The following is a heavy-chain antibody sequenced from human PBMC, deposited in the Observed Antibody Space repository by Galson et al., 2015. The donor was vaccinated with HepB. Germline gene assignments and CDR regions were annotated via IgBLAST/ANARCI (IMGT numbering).Heavy chain of an antibody. CDR1: GFSLSTSGVG. CDR2: IYWDDDK. D-gene: IGHD3-3*01. CDR3: AHTITIFGVVIIPYVFDY. V-gene: IGHV2-5*02. J-gene: IGHJ4*02. Sequence: PALVKPTQTLTLTCTFSGFSLSTSGVGVGWIRQPPGKALEWLALIYWDDDKRYSPSLKSRLTITKDTSKNQVVLTMTNMDPVDTATYYCAHTITIFGVVIIPYVFDYWGQGTLVTVSS.